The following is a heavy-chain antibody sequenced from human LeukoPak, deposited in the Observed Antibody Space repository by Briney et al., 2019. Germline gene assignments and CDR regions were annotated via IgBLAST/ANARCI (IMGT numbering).Heavy chain of an antibody. V-gene: IGHV3-23*01. J-gene: IGHJ5*02. CDR3: AKVHYPLTGAHNWFDP. CDR1: GFTFSSYA. Sequence: PGGSLRLSCAASGFTFSSYAMTWVRQAPGKGLEWVSAISGSGGSTYYADSVKDRFTISRDNSKNKLYLQMNSLRAEDTAVYYCAKVHYPLTGAHNWFDPWGQGTLVTVSS. D-gene: IGHD1-20*01. CDR2: ISGSGGST.